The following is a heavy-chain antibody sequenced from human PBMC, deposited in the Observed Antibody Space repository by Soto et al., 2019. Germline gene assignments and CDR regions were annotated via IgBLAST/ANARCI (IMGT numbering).Heavy chain of an antibody. D-gene: IGHD1-26*01. V-gene: IGHV4-61*01. CDR3: ARGSGGAGVFDY. J-gene: IGHJ4*02. CDR1: GGSVSSTSYY. CDR2: VYYSGST. Sequence: QVQLQESGPGLVKPSETLSLTCTVSGGSVSSTSYYWSWIRQPPGKGLEWIGYVYYSGSTKYNPSLKSRVTISIDTSKHQFSLKLSSVTAADTAVYYCARGSGGAGVFDYWGQRTLVTVSS.